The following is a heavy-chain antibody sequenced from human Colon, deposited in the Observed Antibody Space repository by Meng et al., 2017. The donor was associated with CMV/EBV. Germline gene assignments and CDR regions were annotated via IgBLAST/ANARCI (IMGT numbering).Heavy chain of an antibody. J-gene: IGHJ4*02. Sequence: QMSLKESCSTLVKPTQTLTLTCTFSGFSLSTIGMGVGWIRQPPGKALEWLGVIYWDDDKRYSPSLKSRLTITKDTSKNQVVLTMTNLDPLDTATYYCAHRPYGSGSYFFDYWGQGTLVTVSS. CDR1: GFSLSTIGMG. CDR3: AHRPYGSGSYFFDY. D-gene: IGHD3-10*01. V-gene: IGHV2-5*02. CDR2: IYWDDDK.